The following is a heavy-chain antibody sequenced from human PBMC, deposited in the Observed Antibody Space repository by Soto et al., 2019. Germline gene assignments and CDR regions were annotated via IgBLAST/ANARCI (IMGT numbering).Heavy chain of an antibody. CDR3: AREFSNSPEAFDS. V-gene: IGHV4-61*01. J-gene: IGHJ4*02. CDR2: IYYTGST. Sequence: PSETLSLTCTVSGGSVNSDTFYWSWIRQPPGRGLESIGYIYYTGSTNYNLSLKSRVTISIDTSRNQFSLKLSSVTAADTAVYYCAREFSNSPEAFDSWGQGSLVTVSS. D-gene: IGHD6-6*01. CDR1: GGSVNSDTFY.